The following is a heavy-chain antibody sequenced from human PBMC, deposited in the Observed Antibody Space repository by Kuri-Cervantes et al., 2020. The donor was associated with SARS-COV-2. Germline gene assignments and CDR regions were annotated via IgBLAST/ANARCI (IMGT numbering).Heavy chain of an antibody. CDR1: GFTFSSYW. CDR3: ARVGRYSYGFDY. V-gene: IGHV3-74*01. CDR2: INSDGSST. Sequence: GGSLRLSCAASGFTFSSYWMHWVRQAPGKGLVWVSRINSDGSSTSYADSVKGRFTISRDNAKNTLYLQMNSLRAEDTAVYYCARVGRYSYGFDYWGQRTLVTVSS. J-gene: IGHJ4*02. D-gene: IGHD5-18*01.